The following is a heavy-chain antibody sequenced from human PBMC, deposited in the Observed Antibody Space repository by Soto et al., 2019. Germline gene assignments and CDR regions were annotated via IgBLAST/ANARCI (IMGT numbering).Heavy chain of an antibody. D-gene: IGHD3-10*01. CDR1: GGSISSSSYY. Sequence: QLQLQESGPGLVKPSETLSLTCTVSGGSISSSSYYWGWIRQPPGKGLEWIGSIYYSGSTYYNPSLKSRVTFSVDTSNNQFSLKLSSVTAADTAVYYCARQGGYYGSGSYYSPYNWFDPWGQGTLVTVSS. CDR3: ARQGGYYGSGSYYSPYNWFDP. J-gene: IGHJ5*02. V-gene: IGHV4-39*01. CDR2: IYYSGST.